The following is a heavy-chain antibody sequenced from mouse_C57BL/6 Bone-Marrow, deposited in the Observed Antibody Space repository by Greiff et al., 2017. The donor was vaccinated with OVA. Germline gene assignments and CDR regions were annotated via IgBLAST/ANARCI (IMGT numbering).Heavy chain of an antibody. Sequence: QVQLKQSGAELVKPGASVKLSCKASGYTFTSYWMQWVKQRPGQGLEWIGEIDPSDSYTNYNQKFKGKATLTVDTSSSTAYMQLSSLTSEDSAVYYCAREDDYDGYYFDYWGQGTTLTVSS. D-gene: IGHD2-4*01. J-gene: IGHJ2*01. V-gene: IGHV1-50*01. CDR3: AREDDYDGYYFDY. CDR1: GYTFTSYW. CDR2: IDPSDSYT.